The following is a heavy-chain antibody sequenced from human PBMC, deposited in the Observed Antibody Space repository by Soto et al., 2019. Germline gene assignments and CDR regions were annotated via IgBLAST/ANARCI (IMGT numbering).Heavy chain of an antibody. CDR3: ARGSRADYYYYYYMDV. V-gene: IGHV1-8*01. J-gene: IGHJ6*03. CDR1: GYTFTSYD. CDR2: MNPNSGNT. Sequence: ASVKVSCKASGYTFTSYDINWVRQATGQGLEWMGWMNPNSGNTGYAQKFQGRVTMTRNTYISTAYMELSSLRSEDTAVYYCARGSRADYYYYYYMDVWGKGTTVTVSS. D-gene: IGHD6-13*01.